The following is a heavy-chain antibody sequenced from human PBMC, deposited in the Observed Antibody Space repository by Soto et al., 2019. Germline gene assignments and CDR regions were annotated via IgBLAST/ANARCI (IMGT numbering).Heavy chain of an antibody. CDR2: ISDDGTNK. CDR1: GFTFSSYA. Sequence: QVQLEESGGGVIQPGRSLRLSCKGSGFTFSSYAIQWVRQAPGKGVEWVAAISDDGTNKHTADSVKGRFTISRDNSRNTVYLQVNSLRVEDTAVYYCVRRLTTTVTAMGYWGQGTPVTVSS. J-gene: IGHJ4*02. V-gene: IGHV3-30-3*01. D-gene: IGHD4-17*01. CDR3: VRRLTTTVTAMGY.